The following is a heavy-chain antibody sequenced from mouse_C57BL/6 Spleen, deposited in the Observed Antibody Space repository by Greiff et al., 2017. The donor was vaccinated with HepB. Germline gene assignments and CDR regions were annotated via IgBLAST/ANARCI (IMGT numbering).Heavy chain of an antibody. V-gene: IGHV3-1*01. CDR3: ARDRRGYAMDY. Sequence: EVKLVESGPGMVKPSQSLSLTCTVTGYSITSGYDWHWIRHFPGNKLEWMGYISYSGSTNYNPSLKSRISITHDTSKNHFFLKLNSVTTEDTATYYCARDRRGYAMDYWGQGTSVTVSS. CDR2: ISYSGST. CDR1: GYSITSGYD. J-gene: IGHJ4*01.